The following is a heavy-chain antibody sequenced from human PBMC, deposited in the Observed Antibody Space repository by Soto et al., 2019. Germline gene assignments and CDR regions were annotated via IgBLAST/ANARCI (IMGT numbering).Heavy chain of an antibody. J-gene: IGHJ6*02. CDR1: GGSISSGGYS. Sequence: QLQLQESGSGLVKPSQTLSLTCAVSGGSISSGGYSWSWIRQPPGKGLEWIGYIYHSGSTYYNPSLKSRVTISVDRSKHQFSLKLSSVTAADTAVYYCARVRGAGYYYYGMDVWGQGTTVTVSS. CDR3: ARVRGAGYYYYGMDV. V-gene: IGHV4-30-2*01. D-gene: IGHD3-16*01. CDR2: IYHSGST.